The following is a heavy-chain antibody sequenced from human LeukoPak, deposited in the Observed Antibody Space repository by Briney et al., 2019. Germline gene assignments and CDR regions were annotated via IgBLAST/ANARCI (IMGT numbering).Heavy chain of an antibody. J-gene: IGHJ4*02. V-gene: IGHV3-23*01. CDR3: AKDHESDGYPCLDH. Sequence: GGSLRLSCAASGFTFSRLAMTWVRQAPGKGLEWVSTIGASGPYYADAVRGRFTISRDNSRNTLSLQMDSLRAEDTAVYYCAKDHESDGYPCLDHWGLGTLVIVSS. CDR2: IGASGP. D-gene: IGHD3-22*01. CDR1: GFTFSRLA.